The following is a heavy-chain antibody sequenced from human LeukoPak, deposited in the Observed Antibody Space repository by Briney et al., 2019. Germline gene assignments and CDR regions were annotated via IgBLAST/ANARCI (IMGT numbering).Heavy chain of an antibody. V-gene: IGHV3-43*01. CDR3: ARELSAIFGANYGMDV. CDR2: ISWDGGST. J-gene: IGHJ6*02. D-gene: IGHD3-3*01. Sequence: PGGSLRLSCAASGFTFDDYTMHWVRQAPGKGLEWVSLISWDGGSTYYADSVKGRFTISRDNSKNSLYLQMNSLRAEDTAVYYCARELSAIFGANYGMDVWGQGTTVTVSS. CDR1: GFTFDDYT.